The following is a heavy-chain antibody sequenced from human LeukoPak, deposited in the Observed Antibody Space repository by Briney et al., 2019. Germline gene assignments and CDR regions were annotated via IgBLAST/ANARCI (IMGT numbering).Heavy chain of an antibody. CDR2: TYTSGST. D-gene: IGHD2-2*01. V-gene: IGHV4-4*07. CDR3: ARDYCSSTSCPFDY. J-gene: IGHJ4*02. CDR1: GGSISSYY. Sequence: SSETLSLTCTVSGGSISSYYWSWIRQLAGKGLEWIGRTYTSGSTNYNPSPKSRVTMSVDTSKNQFSLKLSSVTAADTAVYYCARDYCSSTSCPFDYWGQGTLVTVSS.